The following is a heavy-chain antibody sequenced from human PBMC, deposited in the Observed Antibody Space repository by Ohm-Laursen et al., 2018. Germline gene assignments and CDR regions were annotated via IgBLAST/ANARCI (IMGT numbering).Heavy chain of an antibody. Sequence: SLRLSCSVSGFTFSSYAMSWVRQAPGKGLEWVSAISGSGGSTYYADSVKGRFTISRDNSKNTLYLQMNSLRAEDTAVYYCAKVIAVAGKFPFDYWGQGTLVTVSS. D-gene: IGHD6-19*01. V-gene: IGHV3-23*01. CDR1: GFTFSSYA. CDR3: AKVIAVAGKFPFDY. CDR2: ISGSGGST. J-gene: IGHJ4*02.